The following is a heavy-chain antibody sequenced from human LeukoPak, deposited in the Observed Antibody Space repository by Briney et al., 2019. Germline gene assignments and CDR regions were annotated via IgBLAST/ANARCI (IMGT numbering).Heavy chain of an antibody. Sequence: GGSLRLSCAASGFIFSTYWMSWVRQAPGKGLEWVANIKQDGSEKYYVDSVKGRFTISRDNAKNSLYLQMNSLRAEDTAVYYCARDPAPPRSESSGGIWGQGTMVTASS. D-gene: IGHD1-26*01. CDR1: GFIFSTYW. V-gene: IGHV3-7*01. CDR2: IKQDGSEK. CDR3: ARDPAPPRSESSGGI. J-gene: IGHJ3*02.